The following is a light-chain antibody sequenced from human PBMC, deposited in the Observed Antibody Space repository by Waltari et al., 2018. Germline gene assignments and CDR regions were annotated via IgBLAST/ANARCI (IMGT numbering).Light chain of an antibody. CDR1: QSLSSSY. CDR3: QQYGSSPPT. CDR2: VAS. J-gene: IGKJ2*01. Sequence: EIVLTQSPGTLSLSPGERATLSCRASQSLSSSYLACYQPKPDQAPRLLIYVASSRATGIPDSFSGSGSGTDFTITSLQPEDFAGYSCQQYGSSPPTFGQGTKLEIK. V-gene: IGKV3-20*01.